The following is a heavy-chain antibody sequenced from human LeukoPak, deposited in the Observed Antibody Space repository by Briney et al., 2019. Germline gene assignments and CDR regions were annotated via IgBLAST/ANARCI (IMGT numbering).Heavy chain of an antibody. J-gene: IGHJ4*02. CDR2: IIPILGIA. CDR1: GCTFSSYA. CDR3: ARDPTGYCSGGRCYYGPVDY. Sequence: SVKVSFKASGCTFSSYAISWVRQAPGQGLEWMGRIIPILGIANYAQKFQGRVTITADKSTSTACLELSRLRTEDTAGYDCARDPTGYCSGGRCYYGPVDYWGQGTLVTVSS. D-gene: IGHD2-15*01. V-gene: IGHV1-69*04.